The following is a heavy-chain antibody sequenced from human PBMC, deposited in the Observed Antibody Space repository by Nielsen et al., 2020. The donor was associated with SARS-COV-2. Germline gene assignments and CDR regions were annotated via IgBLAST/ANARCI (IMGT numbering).Heavy chain of an antibody. CDR3: ARLSMYDLTGTTVGYFDY. Sequence: SETLSLTCTVSGGSISSGDYYWSWIRQPPGKGLEWIGEINHSGSTNYNPSLKSRVTISVDTSKNQFSLKLSSVTAADTAVYYCARLSMYDLTGTTVGYFDYWGQGTLVTVSS. CDR1: GGSISSGDYY. J-gene: IGHJ4*02. D-gene: IGHD1-20*01. CDR2: INHSGST. V-gene: IGHV4-39*07.